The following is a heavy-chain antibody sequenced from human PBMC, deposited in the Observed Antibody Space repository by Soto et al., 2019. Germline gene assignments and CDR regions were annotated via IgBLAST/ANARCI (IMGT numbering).Heavy chain of an antibody. CDR2: MNPNSGNT. V-gene: IGHV1-8*01. Sequence: QVQLVQSGAEVKKPGASVKVSCKASGYTFTSYDINWVRQATGQGLEWMGWMNPNSGNTGYAQKFQGRVTMTRNTAISTAQMELSSLRSEDTAVYYCARGPRTIAAAGNNGFDPWGQGTLVTVSS. CDR1: GYTFTSYD. J-gene: IGHJ5*02. CDR3: ARGPRTIAAAGNNGFDP. D-gene: IGHD6-13*01.